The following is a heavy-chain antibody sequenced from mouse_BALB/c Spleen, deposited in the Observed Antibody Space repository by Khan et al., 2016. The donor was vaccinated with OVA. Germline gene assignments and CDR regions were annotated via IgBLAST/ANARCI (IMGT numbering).Heavy chain of an antibody. CDR3: AKGVWSYYYAIDY. CDR1: GFSLTDYG. D-gene: IGHD2-10*02. CDR2: IWGGGST. J-gene: IGHJ4*01. V-gene: IGHV2-6-5*01. Sequence: VQLQESGPGLVAPSQSLSITCTVSGFSLTDYGVSWIRQPPGKGLEWLGVIWGGGSTYYNSALISRLSISKDNSKSHVFLNMNRLQTDDRAMYYCAKGVWSYYYAIDYWGQGTSVTVSS.